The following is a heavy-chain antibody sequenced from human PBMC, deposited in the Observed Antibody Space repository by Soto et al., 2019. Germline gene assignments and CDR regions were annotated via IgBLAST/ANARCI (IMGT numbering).Heavy chain of an antibody. Sequence: SETLSLTCTVSGGSISSGGYYWSWIRQHPGKGLEWIGYIYYSGSTYYNPSLKSRVTISVDTSKNQFSLRLSSVNAADTAVFFCARAQPTGDFVVVPAAVFDSWGQGTLVTIS. V-gene: IGHV4-31*03. D-gene: IGHD2-2*01. CDR3: ARAQPTGDFVVVPAAVFDS. CDR2: IYYSGST. CDR1: GGSISSGGYY. J-gene: IGHJ5*01.